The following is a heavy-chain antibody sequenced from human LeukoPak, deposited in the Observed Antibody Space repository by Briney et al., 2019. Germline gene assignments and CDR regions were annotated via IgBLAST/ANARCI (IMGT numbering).Heavy chain of an antibody. CDR1: GFSFSRYG. CDR3: ARGPAAVHP. D-gene: IGHD6-13*01. J-gene: IGHJ5*02. CDR2: IRSSDSTT. Sequence: GGSLRLSCAASGFSFSRYGMKWVRQAPGKGLEWLSYIRSSDSTTYYADSVKGRFTISRDNAKNSLYLQMDSLRVEDTAVHYCARGPAAVHPWGQGTLVTVSS. V-gene: IGHV3-48*04.